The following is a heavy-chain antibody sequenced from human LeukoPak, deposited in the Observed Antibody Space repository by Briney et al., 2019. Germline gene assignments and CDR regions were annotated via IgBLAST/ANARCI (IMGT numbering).Heavy chain of an antibody. J-gene: IGHJ4*02. D-gene: IGHD5-18*01. CDR3: ARVRAFWTAMVTPSALFDY. Sequence: ASVKVSCKASGYTFTGYYMHWVRQAPGQGLEWMGWINTNTGNPTYAQGFTGRFVFSLDTSVSTAYLQISSLKAEDTAVYYCARVRAFWTAMVTPSALFDYWGQGTLVTVSS. V-gene: IGHV7-4-1*02. CDR2: INTNTGNP. CDR1: GYTFTGYY.